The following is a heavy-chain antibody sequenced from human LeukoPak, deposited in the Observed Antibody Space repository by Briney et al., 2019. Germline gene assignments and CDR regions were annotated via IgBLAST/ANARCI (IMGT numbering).Heavy chain of an antibody. Sequence: SETLSLTCAVYGGSFSGYYWSWIRQPPGKGLEWIGEINHSGSTNYNPSLKSRVTISVDTSKNQFSLKLGSVTAADTAVYYCASRVGIAAAGTWHFQHWGQGTLVTVSS. CDR2: INHSGST. D-gene: IGHD6-13*01. J-gene: IGHJ1*01. CDR3: ASRVGIAAAGTWHFQH. CDR1: GGSFSGYY. V-gene: IGHV4-34*01.